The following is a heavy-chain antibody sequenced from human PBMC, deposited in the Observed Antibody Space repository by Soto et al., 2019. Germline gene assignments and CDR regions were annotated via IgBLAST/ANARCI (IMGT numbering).Heavy chain of an antibody. Sequence: ASVKVSCKASGGSFSNFGISWVRQAPGQRLEWMGWINAGNGNTKYSQKFQGRVTITRDTSASTAYMELSSLRSEDTAVYYCARVDSSGWYNWFDPWGQGTLVTVSS. CDR3: ARVDSSGWYNWFDP. D-gene: IGHD6-19*01. J-gene: IGHJ5*02. CDR1: GGSFSNFG. V-gene: IGHV1-3*01. CDR2: INAGNGNT.